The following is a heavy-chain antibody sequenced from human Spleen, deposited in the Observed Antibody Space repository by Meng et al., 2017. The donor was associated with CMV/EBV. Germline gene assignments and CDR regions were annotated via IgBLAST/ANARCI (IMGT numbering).Heavy chain of an antibody. J-gene: IGHJ5*02. CDR2: INPNSGGT. V-gene: IGHV1-2*06. Sequence: ASVKVSCKASGYIFTGYYMHWVRQVPGQGFEWMGRINPNSGGTKYAQKFQGRVTMTRDTSISAAYMELSRLRSDDTAVYYCALDSYDGYDYGGLDPWGQGTLVTVSS. CDR3: ALDSYDGYDYGGLDP. CDR1: GYIFTGYY. D-gene: IGHD5-12*01.